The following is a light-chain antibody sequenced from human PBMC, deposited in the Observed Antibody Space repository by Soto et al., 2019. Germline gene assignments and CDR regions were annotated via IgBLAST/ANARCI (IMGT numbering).Light chain of an antibody. Sequence: EIVLTQSPATLSLSPGERATLSCRASQSVSSYLGWYQQKPGQAPRLLIYDASTRATGIPARFSGSGSGTDFTLTISSLEPEDFAVYYCQQRRNWPQTFGQGTKVEIK. J-gene: IGKJ1*01. V-gene: IGKV3-11*01. CDR3: QQRRNWPQT. CDR1: QSVSSY. CDR2: DAS.